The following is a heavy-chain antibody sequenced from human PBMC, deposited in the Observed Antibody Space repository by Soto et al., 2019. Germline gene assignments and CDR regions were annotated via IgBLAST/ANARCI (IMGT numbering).Heavy chain of an antibody. J-gene: IGHJ4*02. CDR3: VGEVASGY. D-gene: IGHD2-21*01. Sequence: QVQLVESGGGVVQPGRSLRLSCAASGVTLSNFGMHCVRQAPGKGLEWVAVISRDGSTMLYADSVKGRFTISRDSSRNTLYLQVNSLRAEDTAVYHCVGEVASGYWGQGTLVTVSS. CDR2: ISRDGSTM. CDR1: GVTLSNFG. V-gene: IGHV3-30*03.